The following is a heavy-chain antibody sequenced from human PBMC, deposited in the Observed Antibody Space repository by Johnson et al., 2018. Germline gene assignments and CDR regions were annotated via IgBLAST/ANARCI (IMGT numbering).Heavy chain of an antibody. J-gene: IGHJ6*03. CDR2: ISYDGSNK. D-gene: IGHD6-19*01. Sequence: QVQLVQSGGGVVQPGRSLRLSCAASGFTFSSYGMHWVRQAPGKGLEWVALISYDGSNKYYADSVKGRFTISRDNSKNTLYLQMNSLRAEDTAVFYCARDPGSGWVPYYYYYYMDVWGEGTTVTVAS. CDR1: GFTFSSYG. CDR3: ARDPGSGWVPYYYYYYMDV. V-gene: IGHV3-30*03.